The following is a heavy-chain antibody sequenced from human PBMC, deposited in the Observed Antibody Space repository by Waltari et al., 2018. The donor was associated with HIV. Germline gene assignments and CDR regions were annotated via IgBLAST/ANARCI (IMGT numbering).Heavy chain of an antibody. CDR3: ARATTVAGTFVLDY. V-gene: IGHV4-39*07. CDR1: GGSISSSSYY. D-gene: IGHD6-19*01. Sequence: QLQLQESGPGLVKPSETLSLTCTVSGGSISSSSYYWGWIRQPPGKGLEWIGSIYYSGSTYYNPSLKSRVTISVDTSKNQFSLKLSSVTAADTAVYYCARATTVAGTFVLDYWGQGTLVTVSS. J-gene: IGHJ4*02. CDR2: IYYSGST.